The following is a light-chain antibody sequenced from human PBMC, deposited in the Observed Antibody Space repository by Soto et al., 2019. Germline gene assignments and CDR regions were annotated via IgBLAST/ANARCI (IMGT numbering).Light chain of an antibody. Sequence: IQMTQSPSSLSASVGDRVTITYQASQDITNYLNWCQQKPGKAPNLLICDASNLTTGVPSRFSGSSSATDFTFTISSLQPEDIATYKYHTLPPLTFGGGTKVDIK. CDR1: QDITNY. J-gene: IGKJ4*01. CDR2: DAS. V-gene: IGKV1-33*01. CDR3: HTLPPLT.